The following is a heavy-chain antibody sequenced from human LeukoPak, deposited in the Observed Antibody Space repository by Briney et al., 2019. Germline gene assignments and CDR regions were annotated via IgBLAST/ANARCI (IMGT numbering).Heavy chain of an antibody. J-gene: IGHJ4*02. Sequence: PSETLSLTCTVSGGSISSGTYYWGWVRQPPGKGPEWIGSIYSGGSTYYNPSLKSRVTISVDTSKNQFSLNLSSVTAADTAVYYCARLALVGASRVVDYWGQGTLVTVSS. CDR1: GGSISSGTYY. D-gene: IGHD1-26*01. V-gene: IGHV4-39*01. CDR2: IYSGGST. CDR3: ARLALVGASRVVDY.